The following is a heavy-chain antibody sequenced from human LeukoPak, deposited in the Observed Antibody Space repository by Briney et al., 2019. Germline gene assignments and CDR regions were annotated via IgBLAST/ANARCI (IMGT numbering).Heavy chain of an antibody. CDR1: GYTFTSYA. CDR3: ARDRRRMVRGVTTTHNWFDP. D-gene: IGHD3-10*01. Sequence: ASVKVSCKASGYTFTSYAMHWVRQAPGQRLEWMGWINAGNGNTKYSQKFQGRVTITRDTSASTAYMELSSLRSGDTAVYYCARDRRRMVRGVTTTHNWFDPWGQGTLVTVSS. CDR2: INAGNGNT. J-gene: IGHJ5*02. V-gene: IGHV1-3*01.